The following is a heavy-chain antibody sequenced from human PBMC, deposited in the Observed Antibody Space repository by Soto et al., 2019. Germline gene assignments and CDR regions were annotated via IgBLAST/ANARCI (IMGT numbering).Heavy chain of an antibody. CDR2: IYYSGST. Sequence: TSETLSLTCAVSGGSISSGGYSWSWIRQPPGKGLEWIGYIYYSGSTKYNPSLKSRVTTSVDTSKNQFSLRLTSVIAADTAVYYCARGPWNADFDFWGQGIVVTVSS. CDR3: ARGPWNADFDF. D-gene: IGHD1-1*01. CDR1: GGSISSGGYS. V-gene: IGHV4-61*08. J-gene: IGHJ4*02.